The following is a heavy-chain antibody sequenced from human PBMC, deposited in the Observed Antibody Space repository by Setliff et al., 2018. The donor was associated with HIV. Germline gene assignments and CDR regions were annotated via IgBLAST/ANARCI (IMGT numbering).Heavy chain of an antibody. Sequence: SCYVTDDPISSYYWSWVRQPAGKGLEWIGRLYVSGDTNYNPSLKSRVTMSLDTSKKHFSLNLKPVTAADTAVYYCALTGHRLLRGYMDVWGKGTTVTVSS. D-gene: IGHD2-15*01. CDR2: LYVSGDT. J-gene: IGHJ6*03. CDR3: ALTGHRLLRGYMDV. CDR1: DDPISSYY. V-gene: IGHV4-4*07.